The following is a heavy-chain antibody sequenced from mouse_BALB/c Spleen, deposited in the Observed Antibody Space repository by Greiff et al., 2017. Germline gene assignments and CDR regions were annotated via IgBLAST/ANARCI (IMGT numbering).Heavy chain of an antibody. J-gene: IGHJ2*01. D-gene: IGHD2-1*01. CDR2: ILPGSGST. CDR3: ARRDGNLYFDY. CDR1: GYTFSSYW. V-gene: IGHV1-9*01. Sequence: QVQLQQSGAELMKPGASVKISCKATGYTFSSYWIEWVKQRPGHGLEWIGEILPGSGSTNYNEKFKGKATFTADTSSNTAYMQLSSLTSEDSAVYYCARRDGNLYFDYWGQGTTLTVSS.